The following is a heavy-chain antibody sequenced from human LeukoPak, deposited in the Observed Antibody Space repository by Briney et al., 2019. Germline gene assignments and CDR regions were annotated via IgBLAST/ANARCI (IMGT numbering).Heavy chain of an antibody. CDR3: AKFSRVQSSF. D-gene: IGHD4/OR15-4a*01. CDR2: IKYDGIDK. J-gene: IGHJ4*02. CDR1: GFTFSDYW. V-gene: IGHV3-7*01. Sequence: GGSLRLSCVASGFTFSDYWMSWVRQAPGKGLEWVANIKYDGIDKQYVDSIKGRFTISRDNAKNTLYLQMYSLRVDDTAIYYCAKFSRVQSSFWGQGTLVTVSS.